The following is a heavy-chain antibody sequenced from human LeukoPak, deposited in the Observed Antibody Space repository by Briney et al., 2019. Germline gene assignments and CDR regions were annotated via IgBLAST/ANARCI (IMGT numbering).Heavy chain of an antibody. CDR1: GFTFSRYG. V-gene: IGHV3-30*02. CDR2: IRYDGSNK. J-gene: IGHJ6*03. D-gene: IGHD3-22*01. Sequence: GGSLRLSCAASGFTFSRYGMHWVRQAPGKGLEWVALIRYDGSNKNDADSVKGRFTISRDNSKNTLYLQMNSLRAEDTAVYYCAKTSDYDSSSYFNYYYYYMDVWGKGTTVTVSS. CDR3: AKTSDYDSSSYFNYYYYYMDV.